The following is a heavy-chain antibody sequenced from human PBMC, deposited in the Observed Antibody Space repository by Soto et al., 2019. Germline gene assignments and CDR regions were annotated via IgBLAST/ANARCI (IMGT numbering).Heavy chain of an antibody. CDR2: IIPFFGTA. D-gene: IGHD5-18*01. Sequence: QVQLVQSGAEVKKPGSSVKVSCKASGGTFRTYTITWVRQAPGQGLEWMGGIIPFFGTATYAQKFQGRVSITADKSTNTASMELSSLRSEDTAVYYCARERRGGYTFGGDFDCWGQGTLVTVSS. J-gene: IGHJ4*02. V-gene: IGHV1-69*06. CDR1: GGTFRTYT. CDR3: ARERRGGYTFGGDFDC.